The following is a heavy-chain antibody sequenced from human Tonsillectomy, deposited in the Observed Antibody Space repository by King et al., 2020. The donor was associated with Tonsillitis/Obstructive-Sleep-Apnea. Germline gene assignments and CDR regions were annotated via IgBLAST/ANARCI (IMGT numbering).Heavy chain of an antibody. CDR3: ARDQVVRGVIHGMDV. V-gene: IGHV4-31*03. CDR2: IYYSGNT. D-gene: IGHD3-10*01. J-gene: IGHJ6*02. Sequence: LQLQESGPGLVKPSQTLSLTCTVSGGSISSGGYYWSWIRQHPGKGLEWIGYIYYSGNTYYNPSLKSRVTISVDTSKNQFSLKLSSVTAADTAVYYCARDQVVRGVIHGMDVWGQGTTVTVSS. CDR1: GGSISSGGYY.